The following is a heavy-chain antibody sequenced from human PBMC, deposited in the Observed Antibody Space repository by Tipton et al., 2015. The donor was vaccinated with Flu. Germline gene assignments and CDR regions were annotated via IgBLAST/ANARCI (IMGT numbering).Heavy chain of an antibody. D-gene: IGHD3-16*01. Sequence: SLRLSCAASGFSFGDYWMNWVRQAPGKGLEWVANIKQDGSDRYYVDSVKGRFTISRDNARNSLYLQMNSLRGKDTAVYYCARLGLPDYWGQGTLVTVSS. CDR3: ARLGLPDY. J-gene: IGHJ4*02. CDR1: GFSFGDYW. V-gene: IGHV3-7*01. CDR2: IKQDGSDR.